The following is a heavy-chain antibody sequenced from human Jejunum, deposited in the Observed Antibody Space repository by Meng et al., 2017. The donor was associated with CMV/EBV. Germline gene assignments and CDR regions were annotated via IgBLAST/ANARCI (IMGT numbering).Heavy chain of an antibody. Sequence: AASGFRFTTYWMTWVRQAPGKGLEWVANINQDGRVKYYGDSVKGRFTASRNNAKNLLYLEMNSLRAEDTAVYYCARIGYTSSSEDFWGQGTLVTVSS. CDR2: INQDGRVK. CDR3: ARIGYTSSSEDF. J-gene: IGHJ4*02. V-gene: IGHV3-7*01. D-gene: IGHD6-6*01. CDR1: GFRFTTYW.